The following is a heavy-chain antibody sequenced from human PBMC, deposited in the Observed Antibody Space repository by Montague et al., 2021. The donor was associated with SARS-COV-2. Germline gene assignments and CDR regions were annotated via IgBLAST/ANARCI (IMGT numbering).Heavy chain of an antibody. CDR2: INYGGST. D-gene: IGHD1-1*01. CDR1: GGSFSDYH. Sequence: SETLSLTCAVYGGSFSDYHWTWIRQSPGGGLEWIGQINYGGSTTYNPSLRSRVTISIDTSKNQFSLKLTSVTAADTAVYYCARGAPGNWGQGTLVTVSS. V-gene: IGHV4-34*01. CDR3: ARGAPGN. J-gene: IGHJ4*02.